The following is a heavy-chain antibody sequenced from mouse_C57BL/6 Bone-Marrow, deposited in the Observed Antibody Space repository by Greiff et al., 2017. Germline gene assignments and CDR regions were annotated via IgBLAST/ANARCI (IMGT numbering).Heavy chain of an antibody. Sequence: EVTVVESGGDLVKPGGSLKLSCAASGFTFSSYGMSWVRQTPDKRLEWVATISSGGSYTYYPDSVKGRFTISGDNAKNSLYLQMRSLKSEDTAMYYCARPRDAYYACFAYWDQGNLVTVSA. V-gene: IGHV5-6*01. CDR3: ARPRDAYYACFAY. D-gene: IGHD2-3*01. J-gene: IGHJ3*01. CDR2: ISSGGSYT. CDR1: GFTFSSYG.